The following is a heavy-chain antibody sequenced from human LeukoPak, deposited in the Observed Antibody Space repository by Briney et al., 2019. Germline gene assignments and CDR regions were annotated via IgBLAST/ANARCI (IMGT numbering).Heavy chain of an antibody. D-gene: IGHD2-2*01. CDR3: ARESSTSSIRPYYFDY. J-gene: IGHJ4*02. CDR1: GYTFTGYY. V-gene: IGHV1-69*13. Sequence: SVKVSCKASGYTFTGYYMHWVRQAPGQGLEWMGGIIPIFGTANYAQKFQGRVTITADESTSTAYMELSSLRSEDTAVYYCARESSTSSIRPYYFDYWGQGTLVTVSS. CDR2: IIPIFGTA.